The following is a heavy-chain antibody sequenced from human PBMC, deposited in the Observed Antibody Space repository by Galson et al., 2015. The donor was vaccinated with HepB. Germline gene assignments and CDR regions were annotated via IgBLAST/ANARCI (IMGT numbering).Heavy chain of an antibody. J-gene: IGHJ4*02. V-gene: IGHV3-7*03. Sequence: SLRLSCAASGITLNNYYMSWVRQAPGKGLEWVASIKPDGSGTYYVDSVEGRFTISRDYAKNSQSLQMNSLRAEDTAVYFCATVVSDTYGWYHFDYWGQGTLVTVSS. CDR3: ATVVSDTYGWYHFDY. CDR2: IKPDGSGT. CDR1: GITLNNYY. D-gene: IGHD6-19*01.